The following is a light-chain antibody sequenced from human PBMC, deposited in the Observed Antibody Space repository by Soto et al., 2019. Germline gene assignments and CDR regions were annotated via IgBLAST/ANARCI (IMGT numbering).Light chain of an antibody. CDR2: GAS. CDR3: QQYDSPPLT. Sequence: EIVLTQSPGTLSLSPGERATLSCRASQSVRSSYLAWYQQKPGQAPRLLIYGASSRATDIPDRVSGSGSGTDFTLTISRLEPEDFAVYFCQQYDSPPLTFGQGTKLEIK. CDR1: QSVRSSY. J-gene: IGKJ2*01. V-gene: IGKV3-20*01.